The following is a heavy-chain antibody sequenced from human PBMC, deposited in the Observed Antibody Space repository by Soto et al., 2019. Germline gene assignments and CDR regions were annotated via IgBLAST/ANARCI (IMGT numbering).Heavy chain of an antibody. CDR2: INHSGST. V-gene: IGHV4-34*01. J-gene: IGHJ4*02. D-gene: IGHD6-13*01. Sequence: SETLSLTCAVYGGSFSGYYWSWIRQPPGKGLEWIGEINHSGSTNYNPSLKSRVTISVDTSKNQFSLKLSSVTAADTAVYYCARGVAAAGYYFDYWGQGTLVTVSS. CDR3: ARGVAAAGYYFDY. CDR1: GGSFSGYY.